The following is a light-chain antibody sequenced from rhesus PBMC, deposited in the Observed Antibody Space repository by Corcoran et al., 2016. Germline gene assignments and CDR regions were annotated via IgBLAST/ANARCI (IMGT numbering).Light chain of an antibody. Sequence: DIVMTQSPDSLAVSLGERVTINCKSSQSLLYSSNNKNYLAWYQQKPGQAPKLLIYCASTRESGVPNRFSGSGSWTDFTLTISGLQAEDVAVYYCQQYYSTPLTFGPGTKLDIK. V-gene: IGKV4-1*01. J-gene: IGKJ3*01. CDR2: CAS. CDR3: QQYYSTPLT. CDR1: QSLLYSSNNKNY.